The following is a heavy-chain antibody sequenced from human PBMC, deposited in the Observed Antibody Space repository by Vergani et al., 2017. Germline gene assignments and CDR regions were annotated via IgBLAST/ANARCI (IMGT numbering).Heavy chain of an antibody. CDR2: IRSKAYGGTT. V-gene: IGHV3-49*03. CDR3: TSEVVTLRKHIEVVIAPPVYCSYFNGTDV. CDR1: GFTVGDYA. Sequence: EVQLVESGGGLVQPGRSLRLSCTASGFTVGDYAMSCFREAPGKGLEWVGCIRSKAYGGTTEYSASVKGRFTISRDDSKSIAYLQMNSLKTEDTAVYYCTSEVVTLRKHIEVVIAPPVYCSYFNGTDVCRQ. D-gene: IGHD2-21*01. J-gene: IGHJ6*02.